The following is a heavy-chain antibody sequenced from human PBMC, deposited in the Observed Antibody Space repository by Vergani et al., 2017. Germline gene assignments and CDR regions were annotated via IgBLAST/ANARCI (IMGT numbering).Heavy chain of an antibody. CDR3: ARDGGFGELMMDY. V-gene: IGHV4-59*01. J-gene: IGHJ4*02. Sequence: QVQLQESGPGLVKPSETLSLTCTVSGGSISSYYWSWIRQPPGKGLEWIGYIYYSGSTNYNPPLKSRVTITVDTSKNQFALKLSSGTASDTAVEYCARDGGFGELMMDYWGQGTLVTVSS. CDR2: IYYSGST. CDR1: GGSISSYY. D-gene: IGHD3-10*01.